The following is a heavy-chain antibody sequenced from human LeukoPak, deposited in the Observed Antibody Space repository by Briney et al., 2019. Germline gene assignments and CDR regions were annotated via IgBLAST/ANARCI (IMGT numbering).Heavy chain of an antibody. CDR1: GGSFSGYY. CDR3: ARVPSPSQLLYRYYYYGMDV. Sequence: PSETLSLTCAVYGGSFSGYYWSWIRQPPGKGLEWIGEINHSGSTNYNPSLKSRVTISVDTSKNQFSLKLSSVTAADTAVYYCARVPSPSQLLYRYYYYGMDVWGQGTTVTVSS. V-gene: IGHV4-34*01. CDR2: INHSGST. J-gene: IGHJ6*02. D-gene: IGHD2-2*02.